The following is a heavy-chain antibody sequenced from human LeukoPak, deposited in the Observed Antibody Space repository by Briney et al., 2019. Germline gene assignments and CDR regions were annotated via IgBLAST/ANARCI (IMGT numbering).Heavy chain of an antibody. D-gene: IGHD3-3*01. CDR2: IIPILGIA. J-gene: IGHJ6*02. V-gene: IGHV1-69*04. CDR1: GGTFSSYA. Sequence: SVKVSCKASGGTFSSYAISWVRQAPGQGLEWMGRIIPILGIANYAQKFQGRVTITADKSTSTAYMELSSLRSEDTAVYYCARVSLAIFGVVSLYYYGMDVWGQGTTVTVSS. CDR3: ARVSLAIFGVVSLYYYGMDV.